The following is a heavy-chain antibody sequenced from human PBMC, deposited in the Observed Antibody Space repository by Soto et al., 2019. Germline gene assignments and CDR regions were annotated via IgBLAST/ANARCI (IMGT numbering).Heavy chain of an antibody. V-gene: IGHV4-30-2*01. Sequence: PSETLSLTCAVSGGSISSGGYSWSWIRQPPGKGLECIGYIYHSGSTYYSPSLKSRVTISVDRSKNQFSLKLSSVTAADTAVYYCARGPPLGYWGQGTLVTVSP. CDR1: GGSISSGGYS. CDR2: IYHSGST. J-gene: IGHJ4*02. CDR3: ARGPPLGY.